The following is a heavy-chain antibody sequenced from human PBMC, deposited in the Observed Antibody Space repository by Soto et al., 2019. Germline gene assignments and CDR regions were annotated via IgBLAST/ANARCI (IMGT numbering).Heavy chain of an antibody. D-gene: IGHD2-2*01. CDR3: AKGQIPEGCSSTSCYAYNWFDP. CDR2: ISWNSGSI. CDR1: GFTFDDYA. J-gene: IGHJ5*02. V-gene: IGHV3-9*01. Sequence: GGSLRLSCAASGFTFDDYAMHWVRQAPGKGLEWVSGISWNSGSIGYADSVKGRFTISRDNAKNSLYLQMNSLRAEDTALYYCAKGQIPEGCSSTSCYAYNWFDPWGQGTLVTVSS.